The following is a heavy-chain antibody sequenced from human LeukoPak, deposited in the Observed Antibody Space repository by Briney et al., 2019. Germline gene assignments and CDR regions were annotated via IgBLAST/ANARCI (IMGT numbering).Heavy chain of an antibody. CDR1: GGTFSSYA. V-gene: IGHV1-69*13. D-gene: IGHD3-22*01. CDR3: ARDRVAYYYDSSGYNDAFDI. Sequence: GASVKVSCKASGGTFSSYAISWVRQAPGQGLEWMGGIIPIFGTANYAQKFQGRVTITVDESTSTAYMELSSLRSEDTAVYYCARDRVAYYYDSSGYNDAFDIWGQGTMVTVSS. CDR2: IIPIFGTA. J-gene: IGHJ3*02.